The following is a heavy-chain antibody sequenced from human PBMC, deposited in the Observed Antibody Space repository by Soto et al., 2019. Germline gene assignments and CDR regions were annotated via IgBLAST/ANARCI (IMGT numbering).Heavy chain of an antibody. D-gene: IGHD3-10*01. J-gene: IGHJ6*03. CDR1: GGSISSYY. V-gene: IGHV4-59*08. CDR2: IYYSGST. CDR3: ARTYGSGFFDMDV. Sequence: NPSETLSLTCTVSGGSISSYYWSWIRQPPGKGLEWIGYIYYSGSTNYNPSLKSRVTISVDTSKNQFSLKLSSVTAADTAVYYCARTYGSGFFDMDVWGKGTTVTVSS.